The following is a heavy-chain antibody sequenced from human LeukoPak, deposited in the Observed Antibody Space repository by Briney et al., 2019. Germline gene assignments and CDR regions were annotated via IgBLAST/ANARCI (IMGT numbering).Heavy chain of an antibody. CDR2: ISYDGSNK. V-gene: IGHV3-30*18. CDR3: AKDTAMVF. J-gene: IGHJ4*02. D-gene: IGHD5-18*01. CDR1: GFTFSSYG. Sequence: GGSLRLSCAASGFTFSSYGMHWVRQAPARGLEWVAVISYDGSNKYYTDSVKGRFTISRDNSKNTLYLQMNSLRAEDTAVYYCAKDTAMVFRGQGTLVTVSS.